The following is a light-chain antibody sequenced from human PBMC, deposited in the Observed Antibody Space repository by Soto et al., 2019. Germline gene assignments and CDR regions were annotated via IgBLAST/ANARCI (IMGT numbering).Light chain of an antibody. V-gene: IGKV4-1*01. CDR2: WAS. J-gene: IGKJ4*01. Sequence: DFVLTQSPDSLAVSLGERATINCRSSQTLLSSSDNQNYLAWSRQRPGQPPELLVYWASTLESGVPDRFSGSGSGTEFTLTISSLQAEDVAVYYCHQYFSTPLTFGGGTKLEIK. CDR1: QTLLSSSDNQNY. CDR3: HQYFSTPLT.